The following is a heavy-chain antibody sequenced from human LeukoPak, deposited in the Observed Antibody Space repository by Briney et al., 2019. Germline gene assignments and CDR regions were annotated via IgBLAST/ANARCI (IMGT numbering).Heavy chain of an antibody. D-gene: IGHD6-13*01. CDR2: ISSSSSYI. V-gene: IGHV3-21*01. CDR1: GFTFSNSA. Sequence: PGGSLRLSRAASGFTFSNSAMNWVRQAPGKGLEWVSSISSSSSYIYYADSVKGRFTISRDNAKNSLYLQMNSLRAEDTAVYYCARVEAAAGSGYYFDYWGQGTLVTVSS. J-gene: IGHJ4*02. CDR3: ARVEAAAGSGYYFDY.